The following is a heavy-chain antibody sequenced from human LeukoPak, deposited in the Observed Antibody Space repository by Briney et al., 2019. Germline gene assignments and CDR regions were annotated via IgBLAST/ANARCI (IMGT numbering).Heavy chain of an antibody. V-gene: IGHV4-34*01. CDR2: INHSGST. CDR3: AKDSTYSGYVLSLSYFDY. Sequence: SETLSLTCAVYGGSFSGYYWSWIRQPPGKGLEWIGEINHSGSTNYNPSLKSRVTISVDTSKNQFSLKLSSVTAADTAVYYCAKDSTYSGYVLSLSYFDYWGQGTLVTVSS. D-gene: IGHD5-12*01. CDR1: GGSFSGYY. J-gene: IGHJ4*02.